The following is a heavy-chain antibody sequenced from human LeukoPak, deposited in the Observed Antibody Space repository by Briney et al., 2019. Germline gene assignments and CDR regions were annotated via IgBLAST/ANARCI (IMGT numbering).Heavy chain of an antibody. D-gene: IGHD3-3*01. CDR1: GYTFTSYD. CDR3: ARGGFRFIYGFWSGYYTKANWFDP. J-gene: IGHJ5*02. CDR2: MNPNSGNT. Sequence: ASVKVSCKASGYTFTSYDINWVRQATGQGLEWMGWMNPNSGNTGYAQKFQGRVTMTRNTSISTAYMELSSLRSEDTAVYYCARGGFRFIYGFWSGYYTKANWFDPWGQGTLVTVSS. V-gene: IGHV1-8*01.